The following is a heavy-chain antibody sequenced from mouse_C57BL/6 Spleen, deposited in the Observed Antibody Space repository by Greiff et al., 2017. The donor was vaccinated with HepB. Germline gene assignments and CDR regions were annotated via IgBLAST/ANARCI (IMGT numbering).Heavy chain of an antibody. Sequence: EVQLQQSGPELVKPGASVKISCKASGYTFTDYYMNWVKQSHGKSLEWIGDINPNNGGTSYNQKFKGKATLTVDKSSSTAYMELRSLTSEDSAVYYCARGGRGDYWGQGTTLTVPS. D-gene: IGHD1-1*01. CDR3: ARGGRGDY. J-gene: IGHJ2*01. CDR1: GYTFTDYY. V-gene: IGHV1-26*01. CDR2: INPNNGGT.